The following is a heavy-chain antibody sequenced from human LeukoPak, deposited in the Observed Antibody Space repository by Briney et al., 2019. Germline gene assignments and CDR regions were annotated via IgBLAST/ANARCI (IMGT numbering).Heavy chain of an antibody. Sequence: SETLSLTCTVSGGSISSYYWSWIRQPPGKGLEWIGYIYYSGSTNYNPSLKSRVTISVDTSKNQFSLKLSSVTAADTAVYYCALTRIAAAGLYFDYWGQGTLVTVSS. J-gene: IGHJ4*02. CDR2: IYYSGST. D-gene: IGHD6-13*01. CDR3: ALTRIAAAGLYFDY. V-gene: IGHV4-59*01. CDR1: GGSISSYY.